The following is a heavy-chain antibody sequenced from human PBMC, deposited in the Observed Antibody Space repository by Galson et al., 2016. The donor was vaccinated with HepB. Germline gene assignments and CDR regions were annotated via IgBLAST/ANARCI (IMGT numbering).Heavy chain of an antibody. CDR2: IYYSGTT. V-gene: IGHV4-59*04. Sequence: TLSLTCTVSGGSISSYYWSWIRQPPGKGLEWIGYIYYSGTTYYNPSLKSRVTLFIDTSKNQFSLKLSSVTAADTAVYYCARRGQWLPDYWGQGTRVTVSS. CDR1: GGSISSYY. D-gene: IGHD6-19*01. CDR3: ARRGQWLPDY. J-gene: IGHJ4*02.